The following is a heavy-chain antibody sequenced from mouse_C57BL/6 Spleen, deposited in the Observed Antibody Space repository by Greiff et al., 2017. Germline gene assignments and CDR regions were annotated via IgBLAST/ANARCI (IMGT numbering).Heavy chain of an antibody. D-gene: IGHD2-3*01. Sequence: QVQLQQPGAELVMPGASVKLSCKASGYTFTSYWMHWVKQRPGQGLEWIGEIDPSDSYTNYNQKFKGKSTLTVDKSSSTAYMQLSSLTSEDSAVYHCTRGYDGYYFYAMDYWGQGTSVTVSS. J-gene: IGHJ4*01. CDR2: IDPSDSYT. CDR3: TRGYDGYYFYAMDY. V-gene: IGHV1-69*01. CDR1: GYTFTSYW.